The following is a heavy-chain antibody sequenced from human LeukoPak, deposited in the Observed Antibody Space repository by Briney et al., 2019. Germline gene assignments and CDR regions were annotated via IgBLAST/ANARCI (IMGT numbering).Heavy chain of an antibody. J-gene: IGHJ1*01. CDR2: INPYNANT. V-gene: IGHV1-18*01. D-gene: IGHD4-11*01. CDR3: ARDKAVTTELTQYFHH. CDR1: GYTFTSYG. Sequence: GASVKVSCKASGYTFTSYGISWVRQAPGQGLQWMGWINPYNANTNYAQRLQGRVTMTTDTSTSTAYMELRSLTSDDTAVYYCARDKAVTTELTQYFHHWGQGTLVTVSS.